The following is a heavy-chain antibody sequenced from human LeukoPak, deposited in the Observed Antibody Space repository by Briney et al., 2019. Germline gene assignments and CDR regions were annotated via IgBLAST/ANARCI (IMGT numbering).Heavy chain of an antibody. CDR1: GFIVSSNY. V-gene: IGHV3-53*04. Sequence: GGSLRLSCAASGFIVSSNYMSWVRQAPGKGLEWVSVIYSGGSTYYADSVKGRFTISRHNSKNTLYLQMNSLRVEDTAVYYCARAQYYYDSSGTSYYFDHWGQGTLVTISS. CDR3: ARAQYYYDSSGTSYYFDH. D-gene: IGHD3-22*01. CDR2: IYSGGST. J-gene: IGHJ4*02.